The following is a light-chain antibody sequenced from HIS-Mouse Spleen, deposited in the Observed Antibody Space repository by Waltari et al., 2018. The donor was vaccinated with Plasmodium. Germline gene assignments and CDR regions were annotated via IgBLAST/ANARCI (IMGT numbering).Light chain of an antibody. CDR1: ALPKKY. V-gene: IGLV3-10*01. J-gene: IGLJ3*02. Sequence: SYELTQPPSVSVSPGQTARITCSGDALPKKYAYWYQQKSGQSPVLVIYEDSKRPSGSPERFSGSSSATMATLTIRGAQVEDEADYYCYSTDSSGNHRVFGGGTKLTVL. CDR3: YSTDSSGNHRV. CDR2: EDS.